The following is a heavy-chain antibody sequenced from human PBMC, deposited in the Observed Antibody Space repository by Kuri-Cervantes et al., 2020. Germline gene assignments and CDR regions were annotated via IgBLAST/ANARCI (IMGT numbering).Heavy chain of an antibody. CDR1: GGSFSGYY. J-gene: IGHJ3*01. D-gene: IGHD3-22*01. Sequence: LSLTCAVYGGSFSGYYWNWIRQAPGKGLEWVSYIGSSGSSMYYADSVKGRFTIARENDRNSLYLQMNSLRAEDTAAYYCARDRFYFYDSSGYYGDAFDFWGQGTVVTVSS. CDR2: IGSSGSSM. V-gene: IGHV3-11*01. CDR3: ARDRFYFYDSSGYYGDAFDF.